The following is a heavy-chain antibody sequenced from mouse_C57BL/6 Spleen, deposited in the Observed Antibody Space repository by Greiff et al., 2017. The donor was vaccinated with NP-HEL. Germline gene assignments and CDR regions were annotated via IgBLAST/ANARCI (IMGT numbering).Heavy chain of an antibody. CDR3: ASRDYYGSSGYYFDY. CDR1: GYSITSGYY. D-gene: IGHD1-1*01. V-gene: IGHV3-6*01. J-gene: IGHJ2*01. Sequence: ESGPGLVKPSQSLSLTCSVTGYSITSGYYWNWIRQFPGNKLEWMGYISYDGSNNYNPSLKNRISITRDTSKNQFFLKLNSVTTEDTATYYCASRDYYGSSGYYFDYWGQGTTLTVSS. CDR2: ISYDGSN.